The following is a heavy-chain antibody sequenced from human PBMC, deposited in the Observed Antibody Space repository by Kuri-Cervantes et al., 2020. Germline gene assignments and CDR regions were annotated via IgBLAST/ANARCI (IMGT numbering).Heavy chain of an antibody. CDR2: ISSNGGST. J-gene: IGHJ4*02. CDR1: GFTFSSYA. V-gene: IGHV3-64*02. Sequence: GESLKISCAASGFTFSSYAMHWVRQAPGKGLEYVSAISSNGGSTYYADSVKGRFTISRDNSKNTLYLQMNSLRAEDTAVYYCARDGWDIVVVVAATHGNYFDYWGQGTLVTVSS. D-gene: IGHD2-15*01. CDR3: ARDGWDIVVVVAATHGNYFDY.